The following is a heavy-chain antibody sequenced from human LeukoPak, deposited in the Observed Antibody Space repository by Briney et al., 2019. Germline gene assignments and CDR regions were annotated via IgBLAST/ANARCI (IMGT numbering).Heavy chain of an antibody. Sequence: EPGGSLRLSCTASGFTFSDYAVSWVRQAPGKGLEWIGYIKSEAYGGTPEYASSVKARFTISRDDSKSIAYLQMDSLNTENTALYYCSREDYYYGSLTQRGSDYGGQGPLVTVSS. J-gene: IGHJ4*02. CDR2: IKSEAYGGTP. CDR1: GFTFSDYA. D-gene: IGHD3-10*01. CDR3: SREDYYYGSLTQRGSDY. V-gene: IGHV3-49*04.